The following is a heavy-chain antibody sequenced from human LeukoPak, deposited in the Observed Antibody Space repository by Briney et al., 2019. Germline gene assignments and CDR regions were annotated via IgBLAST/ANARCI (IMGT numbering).Heavy chain of an antibody. D-gene: IGHD6-19*01. CDR1: GFTFSSYS. CDR2: ISSSSSYI. J-gene: IGHJ4*02. CDR3: ARDQKDPGIAVAGTDY. V-gene: IGHV3-21*01. Sequence: GSLRLSCAASGFTFSSYSMNWVRQAPGKGLEWVSSISSSSSYIYYADSVKGRFTISRDNAKNSLYLQMNSLRAEDTAVYYCARDQKDPGIAVAGTDYWGQGTLVTVSS.